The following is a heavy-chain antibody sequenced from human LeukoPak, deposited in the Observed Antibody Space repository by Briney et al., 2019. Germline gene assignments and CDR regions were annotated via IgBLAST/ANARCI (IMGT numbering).Heavy chain of an antibody. J-gene: IGHJ4*02. D-gene: IGHD1-1*01. CDR1: GFTFSNYA. V-gene: IGHV3-23*01. CDR2: ISGSGGST. CDR3: AKDPDWNEKINFDY. Sequence: GGSLRLSCAASGFTFSNYAMTWVRQAPGKALEWVSAISGSGGSTYYADSVKGRFTISRDNSKNTLYLQMNSLRAEDTAVYYCAKDPDWNEKINFDYWGQGTLVTVSS.